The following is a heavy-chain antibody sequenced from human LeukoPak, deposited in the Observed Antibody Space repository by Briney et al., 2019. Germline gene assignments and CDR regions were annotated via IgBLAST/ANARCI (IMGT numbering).Heavy chain of an antibody. V-gene: IGHV1-69*13. D-gene: IGHD5-24*01. CDR3: ARAQRWLQLIDY. J-gene: IGHJ4*02. CDR1: GGTFSSYA. Sequence: ASVKVSCKASGGTFSSYAISWVRQAPGQGLEWMGGIIPIFGTANYAQKFQGRVTITADESTSTAYMELSSLRSEDTAVYYCARAQRWLQLIDYWGQGTLVTVSS. CDR2: IIPIFGTA.